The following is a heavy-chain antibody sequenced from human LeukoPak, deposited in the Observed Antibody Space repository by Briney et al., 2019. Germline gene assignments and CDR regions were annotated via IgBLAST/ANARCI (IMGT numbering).Heavy chain of an antibody. Sequence: SGGXXXSGGYYWSWIRQHPGKGLEWIEYIYYSGSTYYNPSLKSRVTISVDTSKNQFSLKLSSVTAADTAVYYCARDAPLRVYGDYSAGLDVWGQGTTVTVSS. CDR3: ARDAPLRVYGDYSAGLDV. CDR1: GGXXXSGGYY. V-gene: IGHV4-31*02. CDR2: IYYSGST. J-gene: IGHJ6*02. D-gene: IGHD4-17*01.